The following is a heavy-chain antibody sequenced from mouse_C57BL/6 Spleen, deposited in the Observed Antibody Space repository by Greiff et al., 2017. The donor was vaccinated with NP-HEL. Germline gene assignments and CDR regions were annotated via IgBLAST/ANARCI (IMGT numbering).Heavy chain of an antibody. Sequence: VQLVESGPELVKPGASVKLSCKASGYTFTSYDINWVKQRPGQGLEWIGWIYPRDGSTKYNEKFKGKATLTVDTSSSTAYMELHSLTSEDSAVYFCARSHGLGYYAMDYWGQGTSVTVSS. V-gene: IGHV1-85*01. CDR2: IYPRDGST. CDR3: ARSHGLGYYAMDY. J-gene: IGHJ4*01. CDR1: GYTFTSYD. D-gene: IGHD2-4*01.